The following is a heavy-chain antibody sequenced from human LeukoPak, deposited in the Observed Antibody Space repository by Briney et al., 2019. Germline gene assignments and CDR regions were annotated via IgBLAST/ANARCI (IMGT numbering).Heavy chain of an antibody. J-gene: IGHJ4*02. V-gene: IGHV4-59*01. CDR3: ARAPPKTNYYYDSSGQGYYFAY. CDR1: GGSISSYY. D-gene: IGHD3-22*01. Sequence: SETLSLTCTVSGGSISSYYWSWIRQPPGKGLEWIGYIYYSGSTNYNPSLKSRVTISVDTSKNQFSLKLSSVTAADTAVYYCARAPPKTNYYYDSSGQGYYFAYWGQGTLVTVSS. CDR2: IYYSGST.